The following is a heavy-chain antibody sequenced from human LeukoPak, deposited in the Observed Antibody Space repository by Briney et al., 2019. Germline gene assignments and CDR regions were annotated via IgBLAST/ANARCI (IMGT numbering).Heavy chain of an antibody. V-gene: IGHV3-66*01. CDR2: IYSGGST. D-gene: IGHD6-6*01. CDR3: AKVLYYGSSSSRGPPRDPYYFDY. J-gene: IGHJ4*02. Sequence: PGGSLRLSCAASGFTVSSNYMSWVRQAPGKGLEWVSVIYSGGSTYYADSVKGRFTISRDNSKNTLYLQMNSLRAEDTAVYYCAKVLYYGSSSSRGPPRDPYYFDYWGQGTLVTVSS. CDR1: GFTVSSNY.